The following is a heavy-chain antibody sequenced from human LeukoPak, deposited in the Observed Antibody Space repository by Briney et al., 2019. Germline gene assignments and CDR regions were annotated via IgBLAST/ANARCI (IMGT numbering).Heavy chain of an antibody. CDR3: ARSIAAADPRGYFDY. CDR2: ISYDGSNK. D-gene: IGHD6-13*01. CDR1: GFTFSSYA. J-gene: IGHJ4*02. Sequence: GGSLRLSCAASGFTFSSYAMHWVRQAPGKGLEWVAVISYDGSNKYYADSVKGRFTISRDNSKNTLYLQMNSLRAEDTAVYYCARSIAAADPRGYFDYWGQGTLVTVSS. V-gene: IGHV3-30-3*01.